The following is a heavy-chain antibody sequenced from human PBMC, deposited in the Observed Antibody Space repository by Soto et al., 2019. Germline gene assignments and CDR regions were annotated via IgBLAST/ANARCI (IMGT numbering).Heavy chain of an antibody. Sequence: EASVNVSCKASGYTFTSYGISWVRQAPGQGLEWMGWISAYNGNTNYAQKLQGRVTMTTDTSTSTAYMELRSLRSDDTAVYYCATIRAYAFDIWGQGTMVTVSS. CDR1: GYTFTSYG. CDR2: ISAYNGNT. J-gene: IGHJ3*02. V-gene: IGHV1-18*01. D-gene: IGHD2-2*02. CDR3: ATIRAYAFDI.